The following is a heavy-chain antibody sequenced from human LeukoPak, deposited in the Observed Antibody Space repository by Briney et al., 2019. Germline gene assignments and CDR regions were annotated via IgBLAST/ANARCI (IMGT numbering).Heavy chain of an antibody. CDR3: AKDRIGYYDSSGYYYGADDASDI. D-gene: IGHD3-22*01. CDR2: IYSGGST. V-gene: IGHV3-53*01. Sequence: GGSLRLSCAASGFTVSNSYMSWVRQAPGKGLEWVSVIYSGGSTYYADSVKGRFTISRDNSKNTLYLQMNSLRAEDTAVYYCAKDRIGYYDSSGYYYGADDASDIWGQGTMVTVSS. CDR1: GFTVSNSY. J-gene: IGHJ3*02.